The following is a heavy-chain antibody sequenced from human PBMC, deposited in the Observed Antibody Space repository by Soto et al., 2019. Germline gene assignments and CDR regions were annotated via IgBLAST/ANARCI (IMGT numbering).Heavy chain of an antibody. CDR3: ARAIEMVTIGWFDP. J-gene: IGHJ5*02. V-gene: IGHV5-51*01. D-gene: IGHD5-18*01. CDR1: GYSFTSYW. Sequence: PGESLKISCKASGYSFTSYWIGWVRQMPGKGLEWMGIIYPGDSDTRYRPSLLGQVTISADKSINTAYLQWSSLKASDTAIYYCARAIEMVTIGWFDPWGQGTLVTVSS. CDR2: IYPGDSDT.